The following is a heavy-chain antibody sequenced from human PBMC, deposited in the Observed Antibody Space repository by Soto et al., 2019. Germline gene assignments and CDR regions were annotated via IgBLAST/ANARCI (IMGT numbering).Heavy chain of an antibody. V-gene: IGHV1-69*12. D-gene: IGHD4-4*01. J-gene: IGHJ2*01. CDR1: GGTFSSYA. CDR2: IIPIFGTA. Sequence: QVQLVQSGAEVKKPGSSVKVSCKASGGTFSSYAISWVRQAPGQGLEWMGGIIPIFGTANYAQKFQGRVTITADESTSRAYMELSSLRSEDTAVYYCARNGNRDSNPWYFDLWGRGTLVTVSS. CDR3: ARNGNRDSNPWYFDL.